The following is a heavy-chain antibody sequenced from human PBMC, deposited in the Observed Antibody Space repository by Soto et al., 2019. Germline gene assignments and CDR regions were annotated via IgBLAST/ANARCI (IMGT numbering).Heavy chain of an antibody. V-gene: IGHV4-61*01. J-gene: IGHJ5*02. CDR2: MSYSGCT. CDR1: GGSVSSGTFY. CDR3: ARGDALNWFDP. Sequence: QVQLQESGPGLVKPSETLSLTCTVSGGSVSSGTFYWSWIRQPPGKGLEWIGYMSYSGCTNYNPSLKSRVTISVDTSKNQFSLNLSSVTAADTAVYHCARGDALNWFDPWGQGTLVTVSS.